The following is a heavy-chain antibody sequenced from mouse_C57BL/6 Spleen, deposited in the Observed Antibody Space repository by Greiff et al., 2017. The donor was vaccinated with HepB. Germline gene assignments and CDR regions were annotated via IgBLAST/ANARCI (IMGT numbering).Heavy chain of an antibody. CDR3: ARSEAYYSNPSYAMDY. CDR2: IDPSDSYT. V-gene: IGHV1-69*01. CDR1: GYTFTSYW. Sequence: QVQLQQPGAELVMPGASVKLSCKASGYTFTSYWMHWVKQRPGQGLEWIGEIDPSDSYTNYNQKFKGKSTLTVDKSSSTAYMQLSSLTSEDSAVYYCARSEAYYSNPSYAMDYWGQGTSVTVSS. D-gene: IGHD2-5*01. J-gene: IGHJ4*01.